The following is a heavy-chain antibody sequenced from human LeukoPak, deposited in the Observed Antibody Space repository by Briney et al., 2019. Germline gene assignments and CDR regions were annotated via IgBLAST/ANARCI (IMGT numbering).Heavy chain of an antibody. Sequence: GGSLRLSCAASGFTFSSYAMSWVRQAPGKGLEWVSIIYSDGSTYYADSVKGRFTISRDNSKNTLYLQMNSLRAEDTAVYYCGTPVRPIYGMDVWGQGTTVTVSS. CDR3: GTPVRPIYGMDV. V-gene: IGHV3-66*01. CDR2: IYSDGST. J-gene: IGHJ6*02. D-gene: IGHD2-8*01. CDR1: GFTFSSYA.